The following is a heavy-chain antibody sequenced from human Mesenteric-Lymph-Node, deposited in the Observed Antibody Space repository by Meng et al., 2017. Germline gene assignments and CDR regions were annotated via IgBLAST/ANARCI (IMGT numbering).Heavy chain of an antibody. CDR3: ARQSGYFDY. Sequence: QLEWQGSGPGLGKPSETLSLTCTGSGGSISSYYWSWIRQPPGKGLEWIGHIYYSGSTNYNPSLKSRATISVDTSKNQFSLKLSSVTATDTAVYYCARQSGYFDYWGQGTLVTVSS. V-gene: IGHV4-59*08. CDR1: GGSISSYY. D-gene: IGHD3-10*01. J-gene: IGHJ4*02. CDR2: IYYSGST.